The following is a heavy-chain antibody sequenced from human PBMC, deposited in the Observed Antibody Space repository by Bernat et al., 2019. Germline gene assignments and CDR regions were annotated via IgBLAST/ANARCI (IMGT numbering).Heavy chain of an antibody. V-gene: IGHV4-39*01. D-gene: IGHD5-12*01. CDR1: GGSISSTAYY. CDR3: ARPGYDFRVH. CDR2: IYYSGSA. Sequence: QLQMQESGPGLVKPSETLSLTCSVSGGSISSTAYYWGWIRQPPGKGLEWIGSIYYSGSAYYNPSLKSRVTMSVDTSKNQFSLKLSSVTAADTAVYYCARPGYDFRVHWGQGTLVTVSS. J-gene: IGHJ4*02.